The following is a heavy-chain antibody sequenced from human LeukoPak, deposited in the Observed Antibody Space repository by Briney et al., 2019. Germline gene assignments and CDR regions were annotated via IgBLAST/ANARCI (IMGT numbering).Heavy chain of an antibody. CDR2: MYTGGST. J-gene: IGHJ3*02. V-gene: IGHV3-66*01. Sequence: GGSLRLSCAASGFSVSTNYMSWVRQAPGKGLEWVSIMYTGGSTYYADSVEGRFTISRDNSKNALYLQMNSLRAEDTAVYYCARDLSKGYSDAFDIWGQGTMVTVSP. D-gene: IGHD2-15*01. CDR3: ARDLSKGYSDAFDI. CDR1: GFSVSTNY.